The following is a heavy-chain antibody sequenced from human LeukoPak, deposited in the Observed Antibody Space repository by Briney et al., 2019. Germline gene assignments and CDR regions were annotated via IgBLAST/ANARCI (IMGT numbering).Heavy chain of an antibody. V-gene: IGHV3-30*18. J-gene: IGHJ6*02. CDR1: GFTFSSYG. CDR2: ISYDGSNK. Sequence: GRSLRLSCAASGFTFSSYGMHWVRQAPGKGLEWVAVISYDGSNKYYADSVKGRFTISRDNSKNTLYLQMNSLRAEDTAVYYCAKDQGDSSGTYYYYYGMDVWRQGTTVTVSS. CDR3: AKDQGDSSGTYYYYYGMDV. D-gene: IGHD3-22*01.